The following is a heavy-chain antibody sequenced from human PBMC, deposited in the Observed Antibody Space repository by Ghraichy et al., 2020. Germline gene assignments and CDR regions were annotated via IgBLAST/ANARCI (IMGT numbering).Heavy chain of an antibody. CDR3: ATNPPFTYYYDSSGPIPPLGGSDYYYYMDV. D-gene: IGHD3-22*01. V-gene: IGHV1-69*06. CDR1: GGTFSSYA. CDR2: IIPIFGTA. J-gene: IGHJ6*03. Sequence: SVKVSCKASGGTFSSYAISWVRQAPGQGLEWMGGIIPIFGTANYAQKFQGRVTITADKSTSTAYMELSSLRSEDTAVYYCATNPPFTYYYDSSGPIPPLGGSDYYYYMDVWGKGTTVTVSS.